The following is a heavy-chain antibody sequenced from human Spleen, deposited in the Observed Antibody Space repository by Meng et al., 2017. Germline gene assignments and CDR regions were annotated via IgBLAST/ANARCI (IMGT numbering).Heavy chain of an antibody. Sequence: EVELVDAGGGLAQPGGYLRLSCAAYGFSVSSDYAMSWVRQAPGQGMEWVSAIVSSGYTSYYADSVKGRFTISRDNSKNTLYLQLNSLRAEDTALYYCASVRLPWYFDYWGQGTLVTVSS. CDR2: IVSSGYTS. D-gene: IGHD6-25*01. V-gene: IGHV3-23*04. CDR3: ASVRLPWYFDY. CDR1: GFSVSSDYA. J-gene: IGHJ4*02.